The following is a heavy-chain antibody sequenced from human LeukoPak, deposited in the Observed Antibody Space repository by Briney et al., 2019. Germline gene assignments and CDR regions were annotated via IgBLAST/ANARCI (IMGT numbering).Heavy chain of an antibody. CDR1: GGTFSSHA. Sequence: SVKVSCKASGGTFSSHAISWVRQAPGQGLEWMGGIIPIFGTANYAQKFQGRVTITTDESTSTAYMELSSLRSEDTAVYYCARGRGVTPGYYYYYYMDVWGKGTTVTVSS. CDR3: ARGRGVTPGYYYYYYMDV. V-gene: IGHV1-69*05. D-gene: IGHD4-23*01. CDR2: IIPIFGTA. J-gene: IGHJ6*03.